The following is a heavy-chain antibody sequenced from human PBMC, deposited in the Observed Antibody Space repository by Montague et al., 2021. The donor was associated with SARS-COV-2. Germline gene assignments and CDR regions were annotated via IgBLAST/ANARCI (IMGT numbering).Heavy chain of an antibody. J-gene: IGHJ4*02. Sequence: SETLSLTCSVSGYSISGGYYWGWIRQPPGKGLEWIGNIYHSGGTYYSPSLKSRVTVSVDTSKNRFSLRLSSVTAADTAVYYCARWYYGSGSYPHWGQGTLVTVSS. CDR1: GYSISGGYY. CDR3: ARWYYGSGSYPH. D-gene: IGHD3-10*01. CDR2: IYHSGGT. V-gene: IGHV4-38-2*01.